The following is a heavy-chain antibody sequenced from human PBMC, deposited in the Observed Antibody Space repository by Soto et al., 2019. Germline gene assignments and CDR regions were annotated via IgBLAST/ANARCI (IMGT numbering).Heavy chain of an antibody. D-gene: IGHD3-22*01. J-gene: IGHJ6*02. CDR1: GGSISSYY. Sequence: QVQLQESGPGLVKRPETLSLTCTVFGGSISSYYWSWIRQPQGKGLEGIGCIFYSGSTNYNPSLKSRVIISVDTSKNQFSLMLSSVTAADTAVYYCARWGDDSSGYTRYYYGMDVWGQGTTVTVSS. CDR3: ARWGDDSSGYTRYYYGMDV. CDR2: IFYSGST. V-gene: IGHV4-59*01.